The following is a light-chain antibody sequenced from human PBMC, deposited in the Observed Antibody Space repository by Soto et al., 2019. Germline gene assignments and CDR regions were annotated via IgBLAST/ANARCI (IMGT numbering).Light chain of an antibody. CDR1: QNTNNY. J-gene: IGKJ5*01. V-gene: IGKV1-33*01. CDR2: DAS. CDR3: QQYENLPT. Sequence: DIQMTPSSFSLSSSVGDRVTITCQASQNTNNYLNWYQQKPGRAPKLLIYDASNLEAGVPSRFRGSGSGTDFTFTISRLQPEDIATYYCQQYENLPTFGQGTRLEIK.